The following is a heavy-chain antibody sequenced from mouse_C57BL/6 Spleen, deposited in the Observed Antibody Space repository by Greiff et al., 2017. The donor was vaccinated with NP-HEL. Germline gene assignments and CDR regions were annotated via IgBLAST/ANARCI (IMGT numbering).Heavy chain of an antibody. CDR2: INPNNGGT. CDR3: ARSDYYGPPVGMDY. D-gene: IGHD1-1*01. V-gene: IGHV1-22*01. J-gene: IGHJ4*01. CDR1: GYTFTDYN. Sequence: EVQLQQSGPELVKPGASVKMSCKASGYTFTDYNMHWVKQSHGKSLEWIGYINPNNGGTSYNQTFKGKATLTVNKSSSTAYLERRSLTSEDSAVYYCARSDYYGPPVGMDYWGQGTSVTVSS.